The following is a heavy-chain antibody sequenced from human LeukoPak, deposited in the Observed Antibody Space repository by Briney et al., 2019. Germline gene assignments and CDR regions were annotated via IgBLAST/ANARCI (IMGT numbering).Heavy chain of an antibody. CDR1: GGSFSGYY. V-gene: IGHV4-34*01. CDR3: VRGNWNYGSRS. J-gene: IGHJ4*02. Sequence: PSETLSLTCAVYGGSFSGYYWSWIRQPPGKGLEWIGEINHSGSTNYNPSLKSRVTISVDTSKNQFSLKLTSMTAADTAIYYCVRGNWNYGSRSWGQGTLVTVSS. CDR2: INHSGST. D-gene: IGHD1-7*01.